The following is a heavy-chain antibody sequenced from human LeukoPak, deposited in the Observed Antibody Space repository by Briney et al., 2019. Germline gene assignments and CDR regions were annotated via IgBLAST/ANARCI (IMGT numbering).Heavy chain of an antibody. CDR3: AKAPAIVVVVAATQY. CDR2: ISGSGGST. Sequence: GGSLRLSCAASGFTFSSYAMSWVRQAPGKGLEWVSAISGSGGSTYYADPVKGRFTISRDNSKNTLYLQMNSLRAEDTAVYYCAKAPAIVVVVAATQYWGQGTLVTVSS. J-gene: IGHJ4*02. D-gene: IGHD2-15*01. V-gene: IGHV3-23*01. CDR1: GFTFSSYA.